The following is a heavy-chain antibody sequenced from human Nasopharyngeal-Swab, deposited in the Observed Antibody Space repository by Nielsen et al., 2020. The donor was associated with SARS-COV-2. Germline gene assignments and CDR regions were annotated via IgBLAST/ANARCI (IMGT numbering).Heavy chain of an antibody. D-gene: IGHD2-21*02. CDR1: GFTFSSYA. V-gene: IGHV3-23*01. J-gene: IGHJ4*02. CDR3: AKASLRDGYWPD. CDR2: ISGSGGST. Sequence: GESLKISCAASGFTFSSYAMSWVRQAPGKGLEWVSVISGSGGSTYYADSVKGRFTISRDNSKNTLYLQMNSLRAEDTAVYYCAKASLRDGYWPDWGQGTLVTVSS.